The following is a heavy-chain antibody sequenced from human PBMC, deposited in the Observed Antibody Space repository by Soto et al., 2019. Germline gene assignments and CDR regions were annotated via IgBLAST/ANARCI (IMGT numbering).Heavy chain of an antibody. Sequence: ASVKVSCKASGYTFTSYGIRWVRPAPGQGLEWMGWISAYNGNTNYAQKLQGGVTMTTDTSTSTAYMELRSLRSDDTAVYYCARDGIAAALIYYYGMDVWGQGTTVTVSS. CDR2: ISAYNGNT. J-gene: IGHJ6*02. D-gene: IGHD6-13*01. CDR3: ARDGIAAALIYYYGMDV. CDR1: GYTFTSYG. V-gene: IGHV1-18*01.